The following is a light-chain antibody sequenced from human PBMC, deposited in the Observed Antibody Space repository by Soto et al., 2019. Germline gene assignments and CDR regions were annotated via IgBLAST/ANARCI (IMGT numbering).Light chain of an antibody. Sequence: QSVLTQPPSVSGAPGQRVTISCAGSSSNIGAGYDVHWYQQLPGTAPKLLIYGNSNRPSGVPVRFSGSNSGTSASLAITGLQAEDEADYYCQSYDSSLSGSVFGGGTKLTVL. V-gene: IGLV1-40*01. CDR3: QSYDSSLSGSV. CDR2: GNS. CDR1: SSNIGAGYD. J-gene: IGLJ3*02.